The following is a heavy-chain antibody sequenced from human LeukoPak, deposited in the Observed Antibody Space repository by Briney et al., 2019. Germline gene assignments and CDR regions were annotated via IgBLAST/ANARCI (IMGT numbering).Heavy chain of an antibody. CDR3: ARSVADIYYYYGMDV. CDR1: GFTFSNYW. Sequence: GGSLRLSCAASGFTFSNYWMSWIRQAPGKGLEWVAVISYDGSNKYYADSVKGRFTISRDNSKNTLYLQMNSLRAEDTAVYYCARSVADIYYYYGMDVWGQGTTVTVSS. D-gene: IGHD6-19*01. J-gene: IGHJ6*02. V-gene: IGHV3-30-3*01. CDR2: ISYDGSNK.